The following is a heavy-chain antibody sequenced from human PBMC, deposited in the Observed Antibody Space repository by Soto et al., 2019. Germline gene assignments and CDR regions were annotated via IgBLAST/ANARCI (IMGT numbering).Heavy chain of an antibody. J-gene: IGHJ4*02. CDR2: IYYLGNT. CDR1: GGSISSSSSY. Sequence: SETLSLTCTVSGGSISSSSSYWGWIRQPPGKGLEWVGSIYYLGNTYYNPSLGGRVSISVDTSKNQFSLKLNSVTAADTAVFYCAGLFPYASSGYHPNYLGQGTLVTVSS. CDR3: AGLFPYASSGYHPNY. V-gene: IGHV4-39*01. D-gene: IGHD3-22*01.